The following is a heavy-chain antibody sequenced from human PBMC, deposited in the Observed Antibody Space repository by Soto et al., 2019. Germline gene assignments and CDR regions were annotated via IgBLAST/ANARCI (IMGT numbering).Heavy chain of an antibody. CDR3: ARESTYYGSGSPPGYYYGMDV. D-gene: IGHD3-10*01. Sequence: GGSLRLSCAASGFTFSSYSMNWVRQAPGKGLDWVSSISSSSSYIYYADSVKGRFTISRDNAKNSLYLQMNSLRAEDTAVYYCARESTYYGSGSPPGYYYGMDVWGQGTTVTVSS. J-gene: IGHJ6*02. V-gene: IGHV3-21*01. CDR1: GFTFSSYS. CDR2: ISSSSSYI.